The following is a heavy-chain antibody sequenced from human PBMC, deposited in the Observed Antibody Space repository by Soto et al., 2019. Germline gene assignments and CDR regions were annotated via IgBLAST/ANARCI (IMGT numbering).Heavy chain of an antibody. V-gene: IGHV3-48*01. J-gene: IGHJ4*02. CDR3: AKDQSGSYLDY. D-gene: IGHD1-26*01. Sequence: GGSLRLSCAASGFTFSSYSMNWVRQAPGKGLEWVSYISSSSSTIYYADSVKGRFTISRDNAKNSLYLQMNSLRAEDTAVYHCAKDQSGSYLDYWGLGSLVTVSS. CDR2: ISSSSSTI. CDR1: GFTFSSYS.